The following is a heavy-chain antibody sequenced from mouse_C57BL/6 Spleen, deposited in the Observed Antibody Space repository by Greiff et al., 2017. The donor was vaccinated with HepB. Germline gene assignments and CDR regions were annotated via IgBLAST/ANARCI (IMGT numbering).Heavy chain of an antibody. Sequence: EVKLVESGGGLVKPGGSLKLSCAASGFTFSSYAMSWVRQTPEKRLEWVATISDGGSYTYYPDNVKGRFTISRDNAKNNLYLQMSHLKSEDTAMYYCARDWDSNHDYWGQGTTLTVSS. J-gene: IGHJ2*01. CDR1: GFTFSSYA. D-gene: IGHD2-5*01. CDR2: ISDGGSYT. CDR3: ARDWDSNHDY. V-gene: IGHV5-4*01.